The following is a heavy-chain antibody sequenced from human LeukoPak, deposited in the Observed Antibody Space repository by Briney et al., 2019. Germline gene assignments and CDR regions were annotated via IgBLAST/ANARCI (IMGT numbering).Heavy chain of an antibody. CDR3: ARLDEAFDN. J-gene: IGHJ4*02. CDR1: GFTFSRYS. D-gene: IGHD5-24*01. CDR2: ISTSSSSI. V-gene: IGHV3-48*01. Sequence: GGSLRLSCAASGFTFSRYSMNWVRQAPGKGLEWLAYISTSSSSIYYADSLKGRFTISRDNAKNSLYLQMNSLRAEDTAIYYCARLDEAFDNWGQGTLVTVSS.